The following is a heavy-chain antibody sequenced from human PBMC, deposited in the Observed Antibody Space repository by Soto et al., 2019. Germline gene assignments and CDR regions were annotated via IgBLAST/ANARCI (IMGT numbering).Heavy chain of an antibody. D-gene: IGHD3-10*01. CDR1: GFTFSSYG. J-gene: IGHJ5*02. CDR2: IWYDGSNK. CDR3: ARDPSLLRDYGSGSYYFWFDP. Sequence: GGSLRLSCAASGFTFSSYGMHWVRQAPGKGLEWVAVIWYDGSNKYYADSVKGRFTISRDNSKNTLYLQMNSLRAEDTAVYYCARDPSLLRDYGSGSYYFWFDPWGQGTLVTVSS. V-gene: IGHV3-33*01.